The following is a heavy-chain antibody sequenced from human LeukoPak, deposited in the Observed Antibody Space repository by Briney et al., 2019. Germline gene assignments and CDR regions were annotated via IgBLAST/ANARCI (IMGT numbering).Heavy chain of an antibody. CDR1: GYTFTSYD. V-gene: IGHV1-8*01. Sequence: ASVKVSCKASGYTFTSYDINWVRQATGQGLEWMGWMNPNSGNTGYAQKFQGRVTMTRNTSISTAYMGLSSLRSEDTAVYYCARDSLRFLEWLSPSYGMDVWGQGTTVTVSS. CDR2: MNPNSGNT. D-gene: IGHD3-3*01. CDR3: ARDSLRFLEWLSPSYGMDV. J-gene: IGHJ6*02.